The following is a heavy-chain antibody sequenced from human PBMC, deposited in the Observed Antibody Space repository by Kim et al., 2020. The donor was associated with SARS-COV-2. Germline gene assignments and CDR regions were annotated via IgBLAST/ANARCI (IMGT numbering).Heavy chain of an antibody. CDR2: ISGTTITT. J-gene: IGHJ4*02. V-gene: IGHV3-23*01. CDR1: GFTFSDYA. D-gene: IGHD3-10*01. Sequence: GGSLRLSCAASGFTFSDYAMTWVRQAPGKGLEWVSSISGTTITTYYTDSVKGRFTISRDNSMNTLYLQMNSLRAEDTAVYFCAKRGTYGGPILIDFFDYWGQGALVTVSS. CDR3: AKRGTYGGPILIDFFDY.